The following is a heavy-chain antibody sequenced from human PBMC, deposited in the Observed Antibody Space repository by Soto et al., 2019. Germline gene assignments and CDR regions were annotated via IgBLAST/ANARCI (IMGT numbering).Heavy chain of an antibody. V-gene: IGHV4-39*01. J-gene: IGHJ5*02. CDR1: GGSISSSSYF. CDR2: IYYSGST. D-gene: IGHD2-21*02. Sequence: SETLSLTCSVSGGSISSSSYFWGWIRQPPGKGLEWIGSIYYSGSTYYNPSLTRRVTVSVDTSKNQFSLKLSSVTAPDTAGYYCARHPSDFWFDPWGQGTLVT. CDR3: ARHPSDFWFDP.